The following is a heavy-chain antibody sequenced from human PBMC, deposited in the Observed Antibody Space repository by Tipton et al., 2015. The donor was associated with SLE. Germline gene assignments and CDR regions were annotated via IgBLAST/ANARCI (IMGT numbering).Heavy chain of an antibody. J-gene: IGHJ6*02. V-gene: IGHV3-30*04. CDR3: ARVLGSYYGMDV. Sequence: SGFTFSSYAVHWVRQAPGQGLEWVAVISYDGSKKYYADSVKGRFTISRDNSKNTLYLQMNSLRVEDTAVYYCARVLGSYYGMDVWGQGTTVTVSS. CDR2: ISYDGSKK. CDR1: GFTFSSYA.